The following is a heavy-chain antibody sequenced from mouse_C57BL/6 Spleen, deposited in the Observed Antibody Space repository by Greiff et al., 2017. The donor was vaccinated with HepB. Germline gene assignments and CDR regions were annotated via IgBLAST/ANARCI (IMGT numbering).Heavy chain of an antibody. CDR3: AREGSNYLAWFAY. V-gene: IGHV3-6*01. D-gene: IGHD2-5*01. J-gene: IGHJ3*01. CDR2: ISYDGSN. Sequence: EVKLEESGPGLVKPSQSLSLTCSVTGYSITSGYYWNWIRQFPGNKLEWMGYISYDGSNNYNPSLKNRISITRDTSKNQFFLKLNSVTTEDTATYYGAREGSNYLAWFAYWGQGTLVTVSA. CDR1: GYSITSGYY.